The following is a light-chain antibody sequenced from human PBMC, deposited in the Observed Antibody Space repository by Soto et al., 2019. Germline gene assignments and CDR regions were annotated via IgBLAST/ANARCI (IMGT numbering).Light chain of an antibody. Sequence: DIQMTQSPSSLSASVGDRVTISCRPSQGIRNYVAWYQQRPGKVPKLLIYAASTLQSGVPSRFSGSGSGTDFTLTISSLQPEDVATYYCQKYNSVPSFGGGTKVEIK. CDR2: AAS. J-gene: IGKJ4*01. CDR1: QGIRNY. CDR3: QKYNSVPS. V-gene: IGKV1-27*01.